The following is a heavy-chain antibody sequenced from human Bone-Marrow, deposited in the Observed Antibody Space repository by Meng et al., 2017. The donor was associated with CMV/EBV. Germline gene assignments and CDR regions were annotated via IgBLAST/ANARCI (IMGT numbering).Heavy chain of an antibody. V-gene: IGHV3-30*19. CDR1: FTFSSYG. CDR3: ARGGYSGYDFVNWFDP. CDR2: ISYDGSNK. D-gene: IGHD5-12*01. Sequence: FTFSSYGMHGVRQATGKGLAWVAVISYDGSNKYYADSVKGRFTIYRDNSKNTLYLQMNSLRVEDTAVYYCARGGYSGYDFVNWFDPWGQGTLVTVSS. J-gene: IGHJ5*02.